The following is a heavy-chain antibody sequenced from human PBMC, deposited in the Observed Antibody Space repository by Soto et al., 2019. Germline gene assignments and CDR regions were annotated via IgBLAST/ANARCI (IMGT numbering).Heavy chain of an antibody. CDR3: AITTLGTWTGYDH. CDR2: IGSDGSTI. CDR1: GFTFSLYS. Sequence: EVQLVESGGGLVQPGGSLRLSCAASGFTFSLYSMNWVRQAPGKGLEWVSYIGSDGSTIYYADSVKGRFTITRDSAKKSLSLQMNSLRDEDTAVYYCAITTLGTWTGYDHWGQGALVSVSS. D-gene: IGHD1-1*01. J-gene: IGHJ4*02. V-gene: IGHV3-48*02.